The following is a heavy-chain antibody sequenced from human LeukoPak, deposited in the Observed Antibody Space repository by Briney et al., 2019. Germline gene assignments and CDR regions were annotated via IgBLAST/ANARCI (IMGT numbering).Heavy chain of an antibody. V-gene: IGHV3-53*01. CDR2: IYSGGST. CDR1: GFTFSSNY. D-gene: IGHD6-19*01. Sequence: PGGSLRLSCAASGFTFSSNYMSWVRQAPGKGLEWVSVIYSGGSTYYADSVKGRFTISRDNSKNTLYLQMNSLRAEDTAVYYCARRLLGYSSGWYYFDYWGQGTLVTVSS. CDR3: ARRLLGYSSGWYYFDY. J-gene: IGHJ4*02.